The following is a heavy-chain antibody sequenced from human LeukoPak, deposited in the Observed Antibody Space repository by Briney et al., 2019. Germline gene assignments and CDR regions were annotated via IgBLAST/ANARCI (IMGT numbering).Heavy chain of an antibody. J-gene: IGHJ4*02. CDR1: GFTFSSYW. CDR3: ARDRAFSYDSSGYFPIDY. D-gene: IGHD3-22*01. Sequence: GGSLRLSCAASGFTFSSYWMHWVRQVPGKGLVWVSRINRDGSSTTYADPVKGRFTISRDNAKNTLYLQMNSLRAEDTAVYYCARDRAFSYDSSGYFPIDYWGQGTLVTVSS. V-gene: IGHV3-74*01. CDR2: INRDGSST.